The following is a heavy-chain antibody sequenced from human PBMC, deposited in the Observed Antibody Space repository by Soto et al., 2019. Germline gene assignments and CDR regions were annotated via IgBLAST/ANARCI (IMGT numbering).Heavy chain of an antibody. D-gene: IGHD3-3*01. CDR3: ARGLEWPNYRDV. J-gene: IGHJ6*03. CDR2: ISSSSSYI. V-gene: IGHV3-21*01. Sequence: EVQLVESGGGLVKPGGSLRLSCAASGFTFSSYSMNWVRQAPGKGLEWVSSISSSSSYINYADSLQGRFTISRDNARNSLYLQMNSLRAEDTAVYYCARGLEWPNYRDVWGKGTTVTVSS. CDR1: GFTFSSYS.